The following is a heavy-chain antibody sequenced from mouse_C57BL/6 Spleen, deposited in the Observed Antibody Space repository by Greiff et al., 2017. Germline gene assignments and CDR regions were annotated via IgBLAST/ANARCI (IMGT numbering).Heavy chain of an antibody. CDR2: IDPETGGT. Sequence: QVQLKESGAELVRPGASVTLSCKASGYTFTDYEMHWVKQTPVHGLEWIGAIDPETGGTAYNQKFKGKAILTADKSSSTAYMELRSLTSEDSAVYYCTRWAFITPPDFDVWGTGTTVTVSS. CDR1: GYTFTDYE. J-gene: IGHJ1*03. CDR3: TRWAFITPPDFDV. D-gene: IGHD1-1*01. V-gene: IGHV1-15*01.